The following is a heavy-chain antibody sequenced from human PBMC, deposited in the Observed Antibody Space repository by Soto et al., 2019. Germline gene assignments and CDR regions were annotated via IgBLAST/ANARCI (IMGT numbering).Heavy chain of an antibody. CDR3: AKREGVRGVISHFSFWYYFDY. V-gene: IGHV4-30-2*01. CDR1: GGSISSGGYS. CDR2: IYHSGST. J-gene: IGHJ4*02. D-gene: IGHD3-10*01. Sequence: SETLSLTCAVSGGSISSGGYSWSWIRQPPGKGLEWIGYIYHSGSTYYNPSLKSRVTISVDRSKNQFSLKLSSVTAADTAVYYCAKREGVRGVISHFSFWYYFDYWGQGTLVTVSS.